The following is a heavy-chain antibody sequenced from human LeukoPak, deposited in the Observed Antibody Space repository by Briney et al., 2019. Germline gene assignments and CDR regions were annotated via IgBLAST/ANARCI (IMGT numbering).Heavy chain of an antibody. D-gene: IGHD1-1*01. J-gene: IGHJ4*02. CDR2: MYHSGST. Sequence: PSETLSLTCAVSGYSINSGYYWGWIRQPPGEGLEWIGSMYHSGSTYYNPSLKSRVTLSVDTSKNQFSLKLSSVTAADTAVYYCARRIGTSYFDYWGQGTLVTVSS. CDR1: GYSINSGYY. CDR3: ARRIGTSYFDY. V-gene: IGHV4-38-2*01.